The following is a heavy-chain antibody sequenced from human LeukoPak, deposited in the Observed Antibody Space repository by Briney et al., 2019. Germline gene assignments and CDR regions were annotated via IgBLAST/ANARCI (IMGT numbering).Heavy chain of an antibody. D-gene: IGHD3-9*01. CDR2: ISYDGSNK. CDR1: GFTFSSYG. CDR3: ARSYDILTGYTSYFDY. Sequence: GRSLRLSCAASGFTFSSYGMHWVRQAPGKGLEWVAVISYDGSNKYYTDSVKGRFTISRDNAKNSLYLQMNSLRAEDTAVYYCARSYDILTGYTSYFDYWGQGTLVTVSS. V-gene: IGHV3-30*03. J-gene: IGHJ4*02.